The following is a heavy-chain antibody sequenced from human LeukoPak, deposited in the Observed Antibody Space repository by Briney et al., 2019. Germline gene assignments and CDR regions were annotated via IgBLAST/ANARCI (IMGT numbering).Heavy chain of an antibody. V-gene: IGHV3-48*01. CDR1: GFSFSGYS. Sequence: GGSLRLSCAASGFSFSGYSLNWVRQAPGKGLEWVSYISSSSGNIYYADSVNGRFTISRDNAKNSLYLQMNSLRREDTAIYYCATVEMATQGAFDVWGQRTMVTVSS. J-gene: IGHJ3*01. D-gene: IGHD5-24*01. CDR3: ATVEMATQGAFDV. CDR2: ISSSSGNI.